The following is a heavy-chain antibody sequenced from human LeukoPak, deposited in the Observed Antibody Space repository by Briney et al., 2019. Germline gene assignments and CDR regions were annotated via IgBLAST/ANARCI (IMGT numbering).Heavy chain of an antibody. V-gene: IGHV3-7*01. CDR2: IKQDGSAK. CDR1: GFTFISYW. Sequence: GGSLRLSCAASGFTFISYWISWVRQAPGKGLEWVANIKQDGSAKYYVDSVKGRFTISRDNAKNSLYLQMNSLRAEDTAVYYCARADSSIAARLSRSSIFNYYYYMDVWGKGTTVTVSS. CDR3: ARADSSIAARLSRSSIFNYYYYMDV. D-gene: IGHD6-6*01. J-gene: IGHJ6*03.